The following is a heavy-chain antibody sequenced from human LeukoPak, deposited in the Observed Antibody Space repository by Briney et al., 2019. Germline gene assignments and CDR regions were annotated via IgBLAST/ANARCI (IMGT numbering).Heavy chain of an antibody. J-gene: IGHJ4*02. D-gene: IGHD6-13*01. CDR1: EFIFDDYA. Sequence: PGRSLRPSCAASEFIFDDYAMHWVRQAPGKGLVWVSRINTDGSSTSYADSVKGRFTISRDSAKNTLYLQMNSLRAEDTAVYYCAREYSSSWYPLYHFDYWGQGTLVTVST. CDR2: INTDGSST. CDR3: AREYSSSWYPLYHFDY. V-gene: IGHV3-74*01.